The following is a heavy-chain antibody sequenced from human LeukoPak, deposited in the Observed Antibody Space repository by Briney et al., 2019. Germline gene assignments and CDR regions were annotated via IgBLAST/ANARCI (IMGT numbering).Heavy chain of an antibody. J-gene: IGHJ3*02. CDR3: AKEQVPIAAAGYDAFDI. CDR1: GFTFSSYA. V-gene: IGHV3-23*01. D-gene: IGHD6-13*01. Sequence: GGSLRLSCAASGFTFSSYAMSWVRQAPGKGLEWVSAISGSGGSTYYADSVKGRFTISRDNSKNTLYLQMDSLRAEDTAVYYCAKEQVPIAAAGYDAFDIWGQGTMVTVSS. CDR2: ISGSGGST.